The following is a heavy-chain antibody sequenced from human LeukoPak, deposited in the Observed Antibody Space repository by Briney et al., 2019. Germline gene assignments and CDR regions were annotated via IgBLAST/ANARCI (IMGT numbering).Heavy chain of an antibody. V-gene: IGHV4-59*08. CDR3: ARHFVPYTSSWPFDP. CDR2: IYYSGST. D-gene: IGHD6-13*01. CDR1: GGSISSYY. Sequence: KSSETLSLTCTVSGGSISSYYWSWIRQPPGKGLEWIGYIYYSGSTNYNPSLKSRVTISVDTSKNQFSLKLSSVTAADTAVYYCARHFVPYTSSWPFDPWGQGTLVTVSS. J-gene: IGHJ5*02.